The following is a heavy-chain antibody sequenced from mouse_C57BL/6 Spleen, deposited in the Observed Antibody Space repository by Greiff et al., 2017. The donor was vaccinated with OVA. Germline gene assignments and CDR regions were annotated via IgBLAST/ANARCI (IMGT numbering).Heavy chain of an antibody. CDR2: INPNNGGT. CDR3: ARYYYGSSSWRYFDV. Sequence: EVQLQQSGPELVKPGASVKIPCKASGYTFTDYNMDWVKQSHGKSLEWIGDINPNNGGTIYNQKFKGKATLTADKSSSTAYMELRSLTSEDTAVYYCARYYYGSSSWRYFDVWGTGTTVTVSS. D-gene: IGHD1-1*01. V-gene: IGHV1-18*01. J-gene: IGHJ1*03. CDR1: GYTFTDYN.